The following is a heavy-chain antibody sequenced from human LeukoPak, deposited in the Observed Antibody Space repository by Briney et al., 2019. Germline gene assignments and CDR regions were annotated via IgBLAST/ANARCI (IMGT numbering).Heavy chain of an antibody. V-gene: IGHV4-4*07. CDR2: LYPSGST. CDR1: GGSISSYY. CDR3: ARDHDSSGSLGSVY. J-gene: IGHJ4*02. D-gene: IGHD6-19*01. Sequence: SETQSLTCTVSGGSISSYYWSWSRQPAGKGLEWIGRLYPSGSTTYNPSLERRVTIPVDKSKNQVSLRLTSVTAADTAVYYCARDHDSSGSLGSVYWGQPTVVTVSS.